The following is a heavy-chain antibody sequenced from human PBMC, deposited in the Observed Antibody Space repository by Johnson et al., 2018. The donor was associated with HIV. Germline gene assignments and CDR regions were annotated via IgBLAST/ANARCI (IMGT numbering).Heavy chain of an antibody. CDR1: GFTFDDYG. CDR3: ARGGGTMDDAFDI. J-gene: IGHJ3*02. V-gene: IGHV3-20*04. CDR2: INWNGGST. D-gene: IGHD3-10*01. Sequence: VQLMESGGGLVQPGRSLRLSCAASGFTFDDYGMSWVRQVPGKGLEWVSGINWNGGSTGYGDSAQGRFTISRDNSKNTLYLQMNSLRAEDTAVYYCARGGGTMDDAFDIWGQGTMVTVSS.